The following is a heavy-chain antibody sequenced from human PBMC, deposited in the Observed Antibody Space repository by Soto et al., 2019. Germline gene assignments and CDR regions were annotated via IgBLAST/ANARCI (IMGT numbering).Heavy chain of an antibody. J-gene: IGHJ5*02. V-gene: IGHV3-23*01. CDR2: ISGSGGST. D-gene: IGHD3-9*01. CDR1: GFTFSSYA. Sequence: GGSLRLSCAASGFTFSSYAMSWVRQAPGKGLEWVSAISGSGGSTYYADSVKGRFTISRDNSRNTLYLQMNSLRAEDTAVYYCATTYCDILTGYTWGQGTLVTVSS. CDR3: ATTYCDILTGYT.